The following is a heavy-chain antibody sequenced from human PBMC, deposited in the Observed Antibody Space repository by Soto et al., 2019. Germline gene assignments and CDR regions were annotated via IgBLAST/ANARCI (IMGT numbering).Heavy chain of an antibody. Sequence: QVQLVESGGGVVQPGRSLRLSCAASGFTFRSYAMHWVRQAPGKGLECVAVIAYDGSNKCYRDYLRGRFTISRDNSENTLYLQINSLRYEDTAVYYCARGDREDIAVVIGVRPGEYGVDVWGQGTTVTVSS. V-gene: IGHV3-30-3*01. D-gene: IGHD2-15*01. J-gene: IGHJ6*02. CDR2: IAYDGSNK. CDR3: ARGDREDIAVVIGVRPGEYGVDV. CDR1: GFTFRSYA.